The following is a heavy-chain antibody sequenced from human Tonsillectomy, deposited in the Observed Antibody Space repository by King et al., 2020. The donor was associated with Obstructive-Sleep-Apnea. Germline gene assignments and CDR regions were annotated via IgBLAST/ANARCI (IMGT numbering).Heavy chain of an antibody. Sequence: RLQESGGGLVQPGGSLRLSCAVSGITFRSFAMSWVRQAPGKGLEWVSSISGSGGTTHYADSVKGRFTISRANSRNILYLHMDSLRADDTAVYFCAKRQLVPEGYFDYWGQGSLVTVSS. CDR2: ISGSGGTT. V-gene: IGHV3-23*01. D-gene: IGHD6-6*01. CDR1: GITFRSFA. J-gene: IGHJ4*02. CDR3: AKRQLVPEGYFDY.